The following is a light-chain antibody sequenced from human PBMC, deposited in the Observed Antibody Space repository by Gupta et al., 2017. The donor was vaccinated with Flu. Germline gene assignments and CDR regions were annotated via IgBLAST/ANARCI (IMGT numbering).Light chain of an antibody. V-gene: IGLV1-47*01. J-gene: IGLJ3*02. CDR1: SSNIGKNF. Sequence: QSVLTQPPSASGTPGQRVTISCSGSSSNIGKNFVYWYQQLPGTAPKLLIYRSDQRPSGVPDRFSGSKSGTSAFLAISGLRSEDEADYYCAAWDDSLRGRVFGGGTKLTVL. CDR2: RSD. CDR3: AAWDDSLRGRV.